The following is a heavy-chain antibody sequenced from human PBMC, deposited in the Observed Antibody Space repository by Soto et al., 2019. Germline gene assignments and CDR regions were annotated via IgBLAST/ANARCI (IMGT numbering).Heavy chain of an antibody. D-gene: IGHD7-27*01. V-gene: IGHV4-34*10. Sequence: PSETLSLTCAVYGGSFSGYYWSWIRQPPGKGLEWIGDINHSGSTKYNPSLKSRITISVHTSKNQISLKLRSVTAADTAVYFCARANWYSEYWGQGTLVTVSS. CDR2: INHSGST. CDR1: GGSFSGYY. CDR3: ARANWYSEY. J-gene: IGHJ4*02.